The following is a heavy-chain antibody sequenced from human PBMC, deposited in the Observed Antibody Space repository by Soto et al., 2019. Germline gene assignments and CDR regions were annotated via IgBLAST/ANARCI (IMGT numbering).Heavy chain of an antibody. V-gene: IGHV4-34*01. J-gene: IGHJ5*02. D-gene: IGHD2-2*01. CDR1: GGSFSGYY. Sequence: SETLSLTCAVYGGSFSGYYWSWIRQPPGKGLEWIGEINHSGSTNYNPSLKSRVTISVDTSKNQFSLKLSSVTAADTAVYYCARGKKIRYCSSTSCYGENWFDPWGQGTLVTVSS. CDR2: INHSGST. CDR3: ARGKKIRYCSSTSCYGENWFDP.